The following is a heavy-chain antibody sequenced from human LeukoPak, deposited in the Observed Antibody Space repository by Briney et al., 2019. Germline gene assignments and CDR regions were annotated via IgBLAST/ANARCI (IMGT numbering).Heavy chain of an antibody. Sequence: GGSLRLSCAASGFTFSSYSMNWVRQAPGKGLEWVSYISSSSSTIYYADSVKGRFTISRDNAKNPLYLQMNSLRAEDTAVYYCARVSYYYGSGSYRPTAVYYFDYWGQGTLVTVSS. V-gene: IGHV3-48*01. CDR2: ISSSSSTI. CDR1: GFTFSSYS. J-gene: IGHJ4*02. D-gene: IGHD3-10*01. CDR3: ARVSYYYGSGSYRPTAVYYFDY.